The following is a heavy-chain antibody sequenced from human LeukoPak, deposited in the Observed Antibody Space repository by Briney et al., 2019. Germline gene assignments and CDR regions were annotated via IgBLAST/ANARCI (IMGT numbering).Heavy chain of an antibody. D-gene: IGHD3-10*01. CDR1: GFTFGSCW. Sequence: GGSLRLSCAASGFTFGSCWMNWVRQTPGKGLEWVSAISGSGGSTYYADSVKGRFTISRDNSKNTLYLQMNSLRAEDTAVYYCAKDFYGSGSYNDYWGQGTLVTVSS. V-gene: IGHV3-23*01. J-gene: IGHJ4*02. CDR3: AKDFYGSGSYNDY. CDR2: ISGSGGST.